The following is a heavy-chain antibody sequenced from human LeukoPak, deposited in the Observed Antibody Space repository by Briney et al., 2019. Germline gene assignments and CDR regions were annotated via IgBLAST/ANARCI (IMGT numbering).Heavy chain of an antibody. CDR2: ISHDGSNN. V-gene: IGHV3-30*18. D-gene: IGHD3/OR15-3a*01. CDR1: GFTVSSNY. CDR3: AKGRDFYFDY. J-gene: IGHJ4*02. Sequence: GGSLRLSCAASGFTVSSNYMSWVRQAPGKGLGWVVVISHDGSNNNYADSVKGRFTISRDNSKNTLYLQMNSLRAEDTAVYYCAKGRDFYFDYCGQGNLVTVSS.